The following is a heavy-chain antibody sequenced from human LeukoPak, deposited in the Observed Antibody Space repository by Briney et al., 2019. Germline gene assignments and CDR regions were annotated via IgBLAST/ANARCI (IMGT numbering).Heavy chain of an antibody. V-gene: IGHV4-4*07. J-gene: IGHJ4*02. CDR3: ARDSYSGSYSYFDY. CDR1: GGSISSYY. D-gene: IGHD1-26*01. Sequence: SETLSLTCTVSGGSISSYYWSWIRQPAGKGLEWIGRIYTSGSTDYNPSLKSRVTMSVDTSKNQFPLKLSSVTAADTAVYYCARDSYSGSYSYFDYWGQGTLVTVSS. CDR2: IYTSGST.